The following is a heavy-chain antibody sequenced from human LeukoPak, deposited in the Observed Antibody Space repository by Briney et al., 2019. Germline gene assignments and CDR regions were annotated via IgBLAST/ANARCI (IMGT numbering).Heavy chain of an antibody. V-gene: IGHV1-3*01. Sequence: ASVKVSCKASGYTFTSYAMHWVRQAPGQRLEWMGWINAGNGNTKYSQKFQGRVTITRDTSASTAYMELSSLGSEDTAVYYCAISTRQLYYFDYWGQGTLVTVSS. CDR1: GYTFTSYA. D-gene: IGHD2-2*01. J-gene: IGHJ4*02. CDR2: INAGNGNT. CDR3: AISTRQLYYFDY.